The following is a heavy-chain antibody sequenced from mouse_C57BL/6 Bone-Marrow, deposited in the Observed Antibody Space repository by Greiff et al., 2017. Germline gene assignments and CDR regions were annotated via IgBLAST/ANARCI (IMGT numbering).Heavy chain of an antibody. V-gene: IGHV1-81*01. Sequence: VQLQQSGAELARPGASVKLSCKASGYTFTSYGISWVKQRTGQGLEWIGEIYPRSGNTYYNEKFKGKATLPADKSSSTAYMVLRSLTSEDSAGYFCARSFITTVVATRKYFDYWGQGTTLTVSS. CDR1: GYTFTSYG. D-gene: IGHD1-1*01. J-gene: IGHJ2*01. CDR2: IYPRSGNT. CDR3: ARSFITTVVATRKYFDY.